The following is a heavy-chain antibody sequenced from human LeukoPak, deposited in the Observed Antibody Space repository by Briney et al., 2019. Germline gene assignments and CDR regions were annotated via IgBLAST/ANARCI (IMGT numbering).Heavy chain of an antibody. D-gene: IGHD5-24*01. Sequence: GGSLRLSCAASGFTFSGSAMHWVRQASGKGLEWVGRIRSKANSYATAYAASVKGRFTFSRDDSKNTAYLQMNSLKTEDTAVYYCTRHIWLDGYNYPYGMDVWGQGTTVTVSS. CDR1: GFTFSGSA. J-gene: IGHJ6*02. V-gene: IGHV3-73*01. CDR2: IRSKANSYAT. CDR3: TRHIWLDGYNYPYGMDV.